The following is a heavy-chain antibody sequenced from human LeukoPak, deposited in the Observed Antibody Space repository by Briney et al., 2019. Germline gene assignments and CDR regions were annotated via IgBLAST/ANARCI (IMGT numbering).Heavy chain of an antibody. Sequence: VASVKVSCKASGYTFTSYGISWVRQAPGQGLEWMGWISAYNGNTNYAQKLQGGVTMTTDTSTSTAYMELRSLRSDDTAVYYCARVSDDSSGYYYSFYYYYGMDVWGQGTTVTVSS. CDR1: GYTFTSYG. CDR3: ARVSDDSSGYYYSFYYYYGMDV. J-gene: IGHJ6*02. V-gene: IGHV1-18*01. D-gene: IGHD3-22*01. CDR2: ISAYNGNT.